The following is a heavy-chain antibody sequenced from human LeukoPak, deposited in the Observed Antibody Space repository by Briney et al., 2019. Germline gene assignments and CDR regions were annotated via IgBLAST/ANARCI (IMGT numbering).Heavy chain of an antibody. CDR3: ARGGYNYGSGSYYNLAFLDY. CDR1: GYSISSGYY. D-gene: IGHD3-10*01. Sequence: PSETLSLTCTVSGYSISSGYYCGWIRPPPRKGLEWIGSIYHSGSTYYTPSLKRRVTIPVEKSKNKFSLKLSCVTAANRAVYYCARGGYNYGSGSYYNLAFLDYWGQGTLVTVSP. V-gene: IGHV4-38-2*02. CDR2: IYHSGST. J-gene: IGHJ4*02.